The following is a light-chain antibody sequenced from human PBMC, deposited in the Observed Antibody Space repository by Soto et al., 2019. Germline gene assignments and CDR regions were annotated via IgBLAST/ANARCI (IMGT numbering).Light chain of an antibody. J-gene: IGLJ2*01. V-gene: IGLV2-14*01. CDR1: TSDVGGYNY. CDR2: DVS. CDR3: SSYTSSSIVV. Sequence: QSALTQPASVSGSPGQSIPISCSGTTSDVGGYNYVSWYQQHPGKAPKLMIYDVSNRPSGVSNRFSGSKSGNTASLTISGLQDEDEADYYCSSYTSSSIVVFGGGTKLTVL.